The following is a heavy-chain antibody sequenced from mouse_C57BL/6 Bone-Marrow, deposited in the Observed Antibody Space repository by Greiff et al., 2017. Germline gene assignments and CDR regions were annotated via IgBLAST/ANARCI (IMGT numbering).Heavy chain of an antibody. D-gene: IGHD1-1*01. V-gene: IGHV5-6*01. J-gene: IGHJ4*01. CDR2: ISSGGSYT. Sequence: VQLKESGGDLVKPGGSLKLSCAASGFTFSSYGMSWVRQTPDKRLEWVATISSGGSYTYYPDSVKGRFTISRDNAKNTLYLQMISLKSEVTAMYYCAMLITTVVSDYAMDYWGQRTSVTVSS. CDR3: AMLITTVVSDYAMDY. CDR1: GFTFSSYG.